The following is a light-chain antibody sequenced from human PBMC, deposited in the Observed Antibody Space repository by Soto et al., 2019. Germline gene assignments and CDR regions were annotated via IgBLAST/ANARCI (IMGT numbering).Light chain of an antibody. CDR1: SSNIGAGFD. V-gene: IGLV1-40*01. J-gene: IGLJ1*01. CDR2: GNS. Sequence: QAVVTQPPSVSGAPGQRVTISCTGSSSNIGAGFDVHWYQQLPGTAPKLLIYGNSNRPSGVPDRFSGSKSGTSASLAITGLQDEDEADYYCQSYDSSLSGSGFGTGTKLTVL. CDR3: QSYDSSLSGSG.